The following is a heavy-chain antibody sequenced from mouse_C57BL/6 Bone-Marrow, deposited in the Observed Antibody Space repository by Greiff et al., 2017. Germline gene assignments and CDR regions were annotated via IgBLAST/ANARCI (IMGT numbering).Heavy chain of an antibody. V-gene: IGHV1-82*01. CDR2: IYPGDGDT. D-gene: IGHD4-1*01. Sequence: QVQLKESGPELVKPGASVKISCKASGYAFSSSWMNWVKQRPGKGLEWIGRIYPGDGDTNYNGKFKGKATLTADKSSSTAYMQLSLLTSEDTAVCFCAKLGLDYWGQGTTLTVSS. CDR1: GYAFSSSW. J-gene: IGHJ2*01. CDR3: AKLGLDY.